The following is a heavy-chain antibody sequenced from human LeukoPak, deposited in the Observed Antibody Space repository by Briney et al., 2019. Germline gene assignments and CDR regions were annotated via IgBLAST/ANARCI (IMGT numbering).Heavy chain of an antibody. CDR1: GASISSYF. Sequence: SETLSLTCSVSGASISSYFWSWIRQPPGKGLEWIGYIYDSGSTNYNPSLKSRVTISVDTSKDHFSLRLSSVTAADTAVCYCARQMFLGGMDVWGQGTTVTVSS. CDR3: ARQMFLGGMDV. V-gene: IGHV4-59*08. CDR2: IYDSGST. J-gene: IGHJ6*02. D-gene: IGHD2/OR15-2a*01.